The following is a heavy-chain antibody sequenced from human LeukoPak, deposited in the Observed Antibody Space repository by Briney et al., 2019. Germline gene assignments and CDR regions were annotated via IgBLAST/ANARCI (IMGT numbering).Heavy chain of an antibody. CDR3: ARGLQQWHSNPHNWYDP. CDR2: IRYVGSNK. D-gene: IGHD6-19*01. J-gene: IGHJ5*02. Sequence: GRSLRPAWAASGPTFSSYCMHWVRQAAGEWLEWVAFIRYVGSNKYYADSVKGPFTTSRDKSKNTPSPQMNRLRAEDTAVSSCARGLQQWHSNPHNWYDPWGQGTLVTVSS. V-gene: IGHV3-30*02. CDR1: GPTFSSYC.